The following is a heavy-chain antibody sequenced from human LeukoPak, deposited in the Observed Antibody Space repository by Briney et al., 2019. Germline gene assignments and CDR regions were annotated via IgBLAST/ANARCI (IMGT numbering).Heavy chain of an antibody. D-gene: IGHD6-19*01. CDR2: LSYDGTDW. J-gene: IGHJ4*02. CDR1: GFTFTTDP. Sequence: PGGSLTLSCAASGFTFTTDPMHWVRQTPGKGLEWLGVLSYDGTDWYYADSVRGRFTISRDNSKKTLYLQMNRLTREDTAVYYWARGTPAVAGIDYWGLGTLVTVSS. CDR3: ARGTPAVAGIDY. V-gene: IGHV3-30*04.